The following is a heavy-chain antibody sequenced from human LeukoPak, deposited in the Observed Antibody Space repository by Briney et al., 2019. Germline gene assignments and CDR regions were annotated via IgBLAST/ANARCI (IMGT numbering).Heavy chain of an antibody. J-gene: IGHJ4*02. V-gene: IGHV3-30*02. CDR3: AKDRRDDHYFDY. CDR1: GFTFNNAW. D-gene: IGHD3-3*01. CDR2: IRYDGSNK. Sequence: GGSLRLSCAASGFTFNNAWMSWVRQAPGKGLEWVAFIRYDGSNKYYADSVKGRFTISRDNSKNTLSLQMNSLRAEDTAVYYCAKDRRDDHYFDYWGQGTLVTVSS.